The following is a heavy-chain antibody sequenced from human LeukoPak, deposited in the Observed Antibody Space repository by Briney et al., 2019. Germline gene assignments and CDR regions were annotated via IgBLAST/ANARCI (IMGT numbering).Heavy chain of an antibody. D-gene: IGHD5-18*01. CDR1: RFTFSSYA. J-gene: IGHJ4*02. Sequence: PGGSLRLSCADSRFTFSSYAMSWVRQAPGKGLEWVSGISGSGGFTYYADSVKGRFTISRDNPKNTLYLQMHSLRAEDTDVYYCAKRSRSTAMSRENPFDYWGQGTLVTVSS. V-gene: IGHV3-23*01. CDR3: AKRSRSTAMSRENPFDY. CDR2: ISGSGGFT.